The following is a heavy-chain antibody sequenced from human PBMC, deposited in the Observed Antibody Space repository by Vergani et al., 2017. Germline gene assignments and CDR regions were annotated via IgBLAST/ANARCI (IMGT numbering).Heavy chain of an antibody. CDR1: GGTFSSYA. J-gene: IGHJ6*03. Sequence: QVQLVQSGAEVKKPGSSVKVSCKASGGTFSSYAISWVRQAPGQGLEWMGGIIPIFGTANYAQKFQGRVTITADESTSTAYMELCSLRSEDTAVYYCARGIAVAGTAYYYYMDVWGKGTTVTVSS. V-gene: IGHV1-69*01. D-gene: IGHD6-19*01. CDR3: ARGIAVAGTAYYYYMDV. CDR2: IIPIFGTA.